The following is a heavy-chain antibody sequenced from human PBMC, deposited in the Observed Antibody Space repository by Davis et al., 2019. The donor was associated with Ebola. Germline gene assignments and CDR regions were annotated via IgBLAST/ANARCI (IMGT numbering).Heavy chain of an antibody. V-gene: IGHV1-69*13. J-gene: IGHJ4*02. CDR2: IIPVFATA. CDR1: GGTFSDYA. CDR3: ARELAGLYYFDY. D-gene: IGHD6-19*01. Sequence: SVEVSCKASGGTFSDYAISWVRQAPGQGLEWMGGIIPVFATANYAQKFQDRLMITADASTSTAYMELSSLRSDDTAVYYCARELAGLYYFDYWGQGTLVTVSS.